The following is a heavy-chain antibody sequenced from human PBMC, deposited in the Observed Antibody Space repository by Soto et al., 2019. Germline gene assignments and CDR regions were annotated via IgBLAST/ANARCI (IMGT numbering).Heavy chain of an antibody. CDR1: GGSISSYY. V-gene: IGHV4-59*01. D-gene: IGHD6-13*01. Sequence: SETLSLTCTVSGGSISSYYWSWIRQPPGKGLEWIGYIYYSGSTNYNPSLKSRVTISVDTSKNQFSLKLSSVTAADTAVYYCARDGAGIAAAGTYYYYGMDVWGQGTTVTVFS. CDR3: ARDGAGIAAAGTYYYYGMDV. CDR2: IYYSGST. J-gene: IGHJ6*02.